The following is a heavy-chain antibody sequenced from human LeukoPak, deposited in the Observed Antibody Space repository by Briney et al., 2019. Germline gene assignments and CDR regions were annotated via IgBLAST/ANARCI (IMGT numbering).Heavy chain of an antibody. CDR3: ARDPEGSGENWFDP. Sequence: SGTLSLTCTVSGGSISSYYWSWIRQPAGKGLEWIGRIYTSGSTNYNPSLKSRVTMSVDTSKNQFSLKLSSVTAADTAVYYCARDPEGSGENWFDPWGQGTLVTVSS. CDR1: GGSISSYY. D-gene: IGHD3-10*01. V-gene: IGHV4-4*07. CDR2: IYTSGST. J-gene: IGHJ5*02.